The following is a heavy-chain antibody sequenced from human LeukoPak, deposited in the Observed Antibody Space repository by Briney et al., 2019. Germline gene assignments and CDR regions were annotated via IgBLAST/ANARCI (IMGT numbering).Heavy chain of an antibody. CDR1: GYTFTSYG. Sequence: ASVKVSCKASGYTFTSYGISWVRQAPGQGLEWMGWISAYNGNTNYAQKLQGRVTMTTDTSTSTAYMELRSLRSDDTAVYYCARDDSVEWLSRDAFDIWGQGTMVTVSS. J-gene: IGHJ3*02. V-gene: IGHV1-18*01. CDR3: ARDDSVEWLSRDAFDI. CDR2: ISAYNGNT. D-gene: IGHD3-3*01.